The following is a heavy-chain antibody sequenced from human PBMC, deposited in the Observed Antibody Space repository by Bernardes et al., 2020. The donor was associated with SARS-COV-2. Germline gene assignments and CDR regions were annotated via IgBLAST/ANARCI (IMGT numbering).Heavy chain of an antibody. CDR2: ISGSGMYI. CDR1: GFTFSNYL. CDR3: VRGRDEKEIRFFDYYYGMDV. J-gene: IGHJ6*02. D-gene: IGHD3-3*01. V-gene: IGHV3-21*01. Sequence: GVSLRLSCVASGFTFSNYLFSWFRQAPGKGLEWVSSISGSGMYIYYGDSVRGRFTTSRDNTRTSLSLQMNSLRAEDTAVYSCVRGRDEKEIRFFDYYYGMDVWGQGTTVTVSS.